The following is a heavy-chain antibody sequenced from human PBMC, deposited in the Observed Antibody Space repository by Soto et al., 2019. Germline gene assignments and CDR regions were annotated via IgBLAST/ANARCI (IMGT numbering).Heavy chain of an antibody. Sequence: EVQLVESGGGLVQPGGSLRLSCAASGFTVSNNYMSWVRQAPGEGLEWVSLIYSGGKTHYAESVKVRFTISRDSSQSTLLLEMDSLRAEYTAVYYCLRRAFPDYWGQGTRVTVSS. CDR2: IYSGGKT. J-gene: IGHJ4*02. V-gene: IGHV3-66*01. D-gene: IGHD2-21*01. CDR3: LRRAFPDY. CDR1: GFTVSNNY.